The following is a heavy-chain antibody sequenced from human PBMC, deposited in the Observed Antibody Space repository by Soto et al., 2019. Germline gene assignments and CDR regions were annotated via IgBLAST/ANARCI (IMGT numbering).Heavy chain of an antibody. J-gene: IGHJ4*01. D-gene: IGHD2-15*01. Sequence: QLQLQESGPGLVKPSETLSLTCTVSGGSISSSSHYWGWIRQPPGKGLEWIGSMYYSGNTYYNPSLTSRVTNSVDTSKNQFSLTLSSVTAADTAVYYWARLTRGYCSGNICFPFWGHGTLVTVSS. V-gene: IGHV4-39*01. CDR2: MYYSGNT. CDR1: GGSISSSSHY. CDR3: ARLTRGYCSGNICFPF.